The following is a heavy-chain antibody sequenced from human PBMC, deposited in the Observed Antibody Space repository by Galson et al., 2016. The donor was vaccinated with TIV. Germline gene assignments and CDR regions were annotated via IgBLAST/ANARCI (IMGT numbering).Heavy chain of an antibody. Sequence: SLRLSCAASEFAFANFWMTWVRQAPGKGLEWVANIKQDGSEKYYVDSVKGRFTIPRDNAKNSVYLQMDSLRADDTAVYYCARGRGGEYFDYWGQGTLVSVSS. CDR1: EFAFANFW. D-gene: IGHD3-16*01. J-gene: IGHJ4*02. V-gene: IGHV3-7*03. CDR2: IKQDGSEK. CDR3: ARGRGGEYFDY.